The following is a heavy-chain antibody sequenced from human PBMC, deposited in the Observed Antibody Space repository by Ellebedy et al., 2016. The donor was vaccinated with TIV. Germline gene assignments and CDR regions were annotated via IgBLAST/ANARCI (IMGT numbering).Heavy chain of an antibody. D-gene: IGHD5-18*01. J-gene: IGHJ2*01. Sequence: GESLKISCTASGFTLSNYWMTWVRQAPGRGLEWVANINEDGTKKHFVDSVRGRFTISRDDAGNSLFLQMNSLGAEDTDVYYCARASYGPSYLWGLGTLSLSPQ. CDR1: GFTLSNYW. CDR2: INEDGTKK. CDR3: ARASYGPSYL. V-gene: IGHV3-7*04.